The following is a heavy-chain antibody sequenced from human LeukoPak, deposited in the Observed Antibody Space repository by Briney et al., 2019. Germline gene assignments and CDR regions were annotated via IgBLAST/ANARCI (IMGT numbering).Heavy chain of an antibody. CDR1: GGSFSGYY. V-gene: IGHV4-34*11. J-gene: IGHJ5*02. CDR2: IYYNGDT. D-gene: IGHD3-10*01. CDR3: VRGPYGSSISNWFDP. Sequence: SETLSLTCAVYGGSFSGYYWSWIRQTPGKGLEWIGYIYYNGDTHYNPSLNSRLSMSVDTPNKQFSLNLRSVTAADTAVYYCVRGPYGSSISNWFDPWGQGLLVTVSS.